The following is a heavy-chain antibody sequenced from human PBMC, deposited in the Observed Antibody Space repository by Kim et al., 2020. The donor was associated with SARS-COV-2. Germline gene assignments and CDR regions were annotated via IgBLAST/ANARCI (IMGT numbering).Heavy chain of an antibody. J-gene: IGHJ4*02. D-gene: IGHD5-12*01. V-gene: IGHV4-30-4*01. CDR2: IYYSGST. CDR3: VGVDIVATLFLH. Sequence: SETLSLTCTVSGGSISSGDYYWSWIRQPPGKGLEWIGYIYYSGSTYYNPSLKSRVTISVDTSKNQFSLKLSSVTAADTAVYYCVGVDIVATLFLHWGQGTLVTVSS. CDR1: GGSISSGDYY.